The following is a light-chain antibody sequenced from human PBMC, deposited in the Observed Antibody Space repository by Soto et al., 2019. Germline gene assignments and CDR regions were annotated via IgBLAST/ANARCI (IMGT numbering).Light chain of an antibody. CDR1: TSNIGDNT. Sequence: QSVLTQPPSASGTPGQRVTISCSASTSNIGDNTVGWYQHLPGSAPKVLIYVNDQRPSGVPDRFSGSRSGTSASLTISGLQSVDEADYYCASWDDSRNGHVFGTWTKGTV. V-gene: IGLV1-44*01. CDR2: VND. CDR3: ASWDDSRNGHV. J-gene: IGLJ1*01.